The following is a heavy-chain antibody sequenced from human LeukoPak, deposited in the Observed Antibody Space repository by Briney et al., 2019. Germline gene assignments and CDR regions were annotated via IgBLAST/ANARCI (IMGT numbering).Heavy chain of an antibody. CDR1: GFTFEDYA. D-gene: IGHD3-10*01. Sequence: TGRSLRLSCAASGFTFEDYAMHWVRQAPGKGLEWVSGITWNSGDIGYADSVKGRFTISRDNSKNSLYLQMNSLRPEDTALYYCAKDRVPGSGSYWSRRYFDYWGQGTLVTVSS. CDR3: AKDRVPGSGSYWSRRYFDY. V-gene: IGHV3-9*01. CDR2: ITWNSGDI. J-gene: IGHJ4*02.